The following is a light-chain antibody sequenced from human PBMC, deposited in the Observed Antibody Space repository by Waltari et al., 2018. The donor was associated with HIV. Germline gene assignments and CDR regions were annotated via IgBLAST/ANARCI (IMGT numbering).Light chain of an antibody. CDR2: KDT. J-gene: IGLJ1*01. Sequence: SYDLTQPPLVSVSPGQMARLTCSGNALPKQYAYWYQQKPGQAPVLLIYKDTERPSGIPERFSGSSSGTTVTLTISGVQAEDEADYYCQSADTTGSLYVFGTGTKVTV. CDR3: QSADTTGSLYV. V-gene: IGLV3-25*03. CDR1: ALPKQY.